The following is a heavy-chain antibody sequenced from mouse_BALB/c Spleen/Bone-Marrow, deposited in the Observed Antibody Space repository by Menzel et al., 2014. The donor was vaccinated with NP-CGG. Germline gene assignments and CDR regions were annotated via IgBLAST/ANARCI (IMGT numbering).Heavy chain of an antibody. CDR3: VLITPVVSDY. CDR1: GYTFTTYW. Sequence: QVQLQQSGAELEKPGASVKMSCKASGYTFTTYWMHWVKQRPGQGLEWIGYINPSTGYTEYIQKFKDKATLTAGKSSSTAYMQLNSLTSEDSSVYYCVLITPVVSDYWGQGTTLTVSS. J-gene: IGHJ2*01. V-gene: IGHV1-7*01. D-gene: IGHD1-1*01. CDR2: INPSTGYT.